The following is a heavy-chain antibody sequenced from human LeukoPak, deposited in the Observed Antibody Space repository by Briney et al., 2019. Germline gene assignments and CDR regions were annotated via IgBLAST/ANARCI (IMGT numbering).Heavy chain of an antibody. CDR1: GGSICSYY. J-gene: IGHJ4*02. CDR3: ARVHGYYDFWSGYYTYYFDY. Sequence: SETLSLTCTVSGGSICSYYWSWIRQPPGKGLEWIGYIYYSGSINYNPSLKSRVTISVDTSKNQFSLKLSSVTAADTAVYYCARVHGYYDFWSGYYTYYFDYWGQGTLVTVSS. CDR2: IYYSGSI. V-gene: IGHV4-59*01. D-gene: IGHD3-3*01.